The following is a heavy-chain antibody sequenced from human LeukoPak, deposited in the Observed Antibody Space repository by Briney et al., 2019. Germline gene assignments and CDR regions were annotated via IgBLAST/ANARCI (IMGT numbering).Heavy chain of an antibody. Sequence: SETLSLTCTVSGGSISSGDYYWSWIRQPPGKGLEWIGYIYYSGSTNYNPSLKSRVTISVDTSKNQFSLKLSSVTAADTAVYYCARDPYQGAFDIWGQGTMVTVSS. V-gene: IGHV4-61*08. CDR3: ARDPYQGAFDI. CDR2: IYYSGST. CDR1: GGSISSGDYY. J-gene: IGHJ3*02.